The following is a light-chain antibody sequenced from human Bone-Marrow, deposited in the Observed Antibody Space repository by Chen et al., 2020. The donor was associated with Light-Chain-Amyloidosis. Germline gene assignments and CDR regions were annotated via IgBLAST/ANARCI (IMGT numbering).Light chain of an antibody. Sequence: SYVLTQSPSVSVAPGKTAKITCEETNIGSRSVHWYQQRPGQAPVLLIYSDSERPSGSPERVSGSNSGNTATLTISRVEAEDEADYYCQMWDANTDRWVFGGGTKLTVL. CDR3: QMWDANTDRWV. CDR1: NIGSRS. V-gene: IGLV3-21*04. CDR2: SDS. J-gene: IGLJ3*02.